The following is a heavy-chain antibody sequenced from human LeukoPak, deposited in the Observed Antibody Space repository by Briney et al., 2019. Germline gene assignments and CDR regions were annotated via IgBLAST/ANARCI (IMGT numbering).Heavy chain of an antibody. V-gene: IGHV3-74*01. CDR1: GFTFSSYS. D-gene: IGHD5-18*01. CDR3: ARGNDGYPYYFDY. Sequence: GGSLRLSCAASGFTFSSYSMNLVRQAPGKGLEWVSRINSDGSRTSYADSVKGRFTISRDNAKNTLYLQMNSLRAEDTAVYYCARGNDGYPYYFDYWGQGTLVTVSS. J-gene: IGHJ4*02. CDR2: INSDGSRT.